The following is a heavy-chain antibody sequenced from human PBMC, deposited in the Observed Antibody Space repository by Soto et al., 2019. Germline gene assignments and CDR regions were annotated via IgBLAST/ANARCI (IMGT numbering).Heavy chain of an antibody. J-gene: IGHJ1*01. V-gene: IGHV1-46*01. CDR1: GYTFTNYY. CDR3: ARSGGIAVAGTRYFQH. CDR2: INPSDGST. Sequence: ASVKVSCKASGYTFTNYYMHWVRQAPGQGLEWMGVINPSDGSTYYAQKFQGRVTMTRDTSTSTVYMELSSLRSEDTAVYYCARSGGIAVAGTRYFQHWGQGTLVTVSS. D-gene: IGHD6-19*01.